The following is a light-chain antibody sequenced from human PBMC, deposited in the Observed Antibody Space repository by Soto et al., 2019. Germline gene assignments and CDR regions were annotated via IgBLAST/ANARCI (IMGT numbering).Light chain of an antibody. CDR1: QGISSY. J-gene: IGKJ4*01. V-gene: IGKV1-8*01. Sequence: AIRMTQSPSSFSASTGDRVTITCRASQGISSYLAWYQQKPGKAPKLLIYAASTLQSGVPSRFSGRGSGTDFTLTISCLQSEDFATYYCQLYYSYPLTFGGGTKVEIK. CDR3: QLYYSYPLT. CDR2: AAS.